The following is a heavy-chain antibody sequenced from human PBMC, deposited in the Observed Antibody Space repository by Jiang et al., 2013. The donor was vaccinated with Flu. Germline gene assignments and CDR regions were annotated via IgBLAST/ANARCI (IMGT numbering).Heavy chain of an antibody. CDR2: IYSDGRT. J-gene: IGHJ6*02. CDR1: GFTVTDNS. V-gene: IGHV3-66*01. D-gene: IGHD3-22*01. Sequence: LRLSCAASGFTVTDNSMNWVRQAPGKGLEWVSLIYSDGRTYFADSLKDRFTISRDNSKNTLYLQMSSLRAEDTAVYYCARDRYYDASGYYYYYYGMDVWGQGTTVTVSS. CDR3: ARDRYYDASGYYYYYYGMDV.